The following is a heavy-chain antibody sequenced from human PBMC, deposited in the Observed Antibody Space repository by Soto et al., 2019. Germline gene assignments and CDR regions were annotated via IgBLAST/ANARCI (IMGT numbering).Heavy chain of an antibody. V-gene: IGHV3-23*01. Sequence: GGSLRLSCAASGFTFSNYAMSWVRQAPGKGLEWVSGISDSGDSTYNADSVRGRFTISRDNSKNTLYLQMNSLRAEDTAVYYCAKDYYDSSGPHMDVWGQGTTVTVSS. CDR2: ISDSGDST. CDR1: GFTFSNYA. J-gene: IGHJ6*02. D-gene: IGHD3-22*01. CDR3: AKDYYDSSGPHMDV.